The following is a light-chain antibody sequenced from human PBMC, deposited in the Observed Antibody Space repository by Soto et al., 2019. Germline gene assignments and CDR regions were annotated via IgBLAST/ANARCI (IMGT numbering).Light chain of an antibody. CDR2: EIF. CDR1: QNVVSY. CDR3: QHRHRWTPIST. Sequence: EIVLTQSPATLSFSPGDTATLSCRASQNVVSYLAWYQQKPGQAPRLRIYEIFKRATGIPARFSGSGSGTAFTDPTSSLEPEDFEVYYCQHRHRWTPISTFGPGTKVDIK. J-gene: IGKJ3*01. V-gene: IGKV3-11*01.